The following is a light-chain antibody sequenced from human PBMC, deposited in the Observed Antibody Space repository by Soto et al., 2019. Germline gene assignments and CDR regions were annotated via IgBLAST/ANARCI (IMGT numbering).Light chain of an antibody. V-gene: IGKV3-20*01. CDR3: QQCGSSPIT. CDR1: QGVSSY. CDR2: GAS. Sequence: EIVLTQSPATLSLSPGEIATLSCSASQGVSSYLAWYQQKPGQAPRLLIYGASSRATGIPDRFSGSGSGTDFTLTISRLEPEDFAVYYCQQCGSSPITFGQGTRLEIK. J-gene: IGKJ5*01.